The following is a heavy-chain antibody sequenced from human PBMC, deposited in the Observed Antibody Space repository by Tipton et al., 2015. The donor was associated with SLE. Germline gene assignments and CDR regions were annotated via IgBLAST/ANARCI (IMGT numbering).Heavy chain of an antibody. J-gene: IGHJ4*02. D-gene: IGHD3-3*01. Sequence: GLVKPSETLSLTCTVSGGSISSYYWSWIRQPAGKGLEWIGEINHSGSTNYNPSLKSRVTISVDTSKNQFSLKLSSVTAADTAVYYCALRFWGAFDYWGQGTLVTVSS. V-gene: IGHV4-34*01. CDR2: INHSGST. CDR3: ALRFWGAFDY. CDR1: GGSISSYY.